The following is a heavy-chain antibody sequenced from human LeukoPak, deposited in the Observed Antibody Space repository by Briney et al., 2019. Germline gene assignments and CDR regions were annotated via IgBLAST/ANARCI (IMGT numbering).Heavy chain of an antibody. CDR3: ARQEVAPPSMGFDP. D-gene: IGHD3-10*01. CDR2: IYYSGST. J-gene: IGHJ5*02. V-gene: IGHV4-59*08. Sequence: PSETLSLTCTVSGGSISSYCWSWIRQPPGKGLEWIGYIYYSGSTNYNPSLKSRVTISVDTSKNQFSLKLSSVTAADTAVYYCARQEVAPPSMGFDPWGQGTLVTVSS. CDR1: GGSISSYC.